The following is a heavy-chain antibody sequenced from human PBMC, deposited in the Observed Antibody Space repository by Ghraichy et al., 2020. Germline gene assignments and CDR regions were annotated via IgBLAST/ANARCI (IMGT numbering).Heavy chain of an antibody. CDR1: GFTFGGYA. D-gene: IGHD2-21*02. Sequence: GGSLRLSCAASGFTFGGYAMSWVRQAPGKGLEWVSTISGSGGSTYYADSVKGRFTISRDNSKNTLYLQMNSLRVEDTAVYYCACGGDWSYRFDYWGQGTLVTVSS. CDR2: ISGSGGST. J-gene: IGHJ4*02. V-gene: IGHV3-23*01. CDR3: ACGGDWSYRFDY.